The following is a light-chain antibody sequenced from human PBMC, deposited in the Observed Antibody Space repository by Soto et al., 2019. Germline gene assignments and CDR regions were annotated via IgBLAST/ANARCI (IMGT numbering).Light chain of an antibody. CDR3: QQYGTSPIT. Sequence: EIVLTQSPGTLSLSPGERSTLSCRASQSVTSSSLAWYQQKSGQAPRLLIYDASSGATGIPDRFSGSGSGTDFTLTISRLEPEDFAVYYCQQYGTSPITFGQGTRLEIK. J-gene: IGKJ5*01. V-gene: IGKV3-20*01. CDR2: DAS. CDR1: QSVTSSS.